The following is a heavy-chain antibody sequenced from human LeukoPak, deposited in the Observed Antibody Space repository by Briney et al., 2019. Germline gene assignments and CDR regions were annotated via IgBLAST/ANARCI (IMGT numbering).Heavy chain of an antibody. J-gene: IGHJ4*02. D-gene: IGHD3-22*01. CDR2: LHAAGGT. CDR1: GLTVSSNY. CDR3: AREGYDSSGYPRLLDY. Sequence: GGSLRLSCAASGLTVSSNYITWVRQPPGKGLEWVSVLHAAGGTYYADSVKGRFTISRHISRNTVYLQMNSLRAEDTAVYYCAREGYDSSGYPRLLDYWGQGTLVTVSS. V-gene: IGHV3-53*04.